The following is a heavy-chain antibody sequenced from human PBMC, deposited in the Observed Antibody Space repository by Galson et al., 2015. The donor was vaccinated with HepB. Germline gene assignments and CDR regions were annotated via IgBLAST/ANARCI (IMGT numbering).Heavy chain of an antibody. V-gene: IGHV3-21*01. CDR1: GFTFSSHS. CDR3: AIPPSMVRGVISDY. J-gene: IGHJ4*02. CDR2: ISSSSSYI. Sequence: SLRLSCAASGFTFSSHSMNWVRQAPGKGLEWVSSISSSSSYIYYADSAKGRFTISRDNAKNSLYLQMNSLRAEDTAVYYCAIPPSMVRGVISDYWGQGTLVTVSS. D-gene: IGHD3-10*01.